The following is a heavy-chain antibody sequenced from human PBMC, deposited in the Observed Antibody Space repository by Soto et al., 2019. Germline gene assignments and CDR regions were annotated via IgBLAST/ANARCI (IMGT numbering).Heavy chain of an antibody. CDR2: ISGSGGST. J-gene: IGHJ4*02. CDR1: GFVFSDFG. D-gene: IGHD6-6*01. V-gene: IGHV3-23*01. CDR3: AKGIAARPY. Sequence: PGGSLRLSCAASGFVFSDFGMNWVRQAPGKGLEWVSAISGSGGSTYYADSVKGRFTISRDNSKNTLYLQMNSLRAEDTAVYYCAKGIAARPYWGQGTLVTVSS.